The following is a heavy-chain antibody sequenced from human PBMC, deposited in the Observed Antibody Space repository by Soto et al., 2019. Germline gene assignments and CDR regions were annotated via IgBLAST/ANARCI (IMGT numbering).Heavy chain of an antibody. Sequence: EVQVLESGGRLGPPGGSLRLSCAGSRFSFRNYAITWARQAPGEGLGWVSSITGSGGGTTYADSVKGRFTISSNNSKNIPYLQMDSLRADVTAVYYCSSDPNGDYIGAFDNWGQGTMVTVSS. CDR2: ITGSGGGT. J-gene: IGHJ3*02. V-gene: IGHV3-23*01. D-gene: IGHD4-17*01. CDR1: RFSFRNYA. CDR3: SSDPNGDYIGAFDN.